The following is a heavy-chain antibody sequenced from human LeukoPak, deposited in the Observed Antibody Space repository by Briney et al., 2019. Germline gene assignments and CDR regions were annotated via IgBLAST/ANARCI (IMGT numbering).Heavy chain of an antibody. V-gene: IGHV3-43D*04. CDR3: AKGLYGSGSYYLDV. D-gene: IGHD3-10*01. CDR2: ISWDGGST. CDR1: GFTFDDYA. J-gene: IGHJ6*03. Sequence: GGSLRLSCAASGFTFDDYAMHWVSQAPGKGLEWVSLISWDGGSTYYADSVKGRFTISRDNSKNSLYLQMNSLRAEDTALYYCAKGLYGSGSYYLDVWCKGTTVTVSS.